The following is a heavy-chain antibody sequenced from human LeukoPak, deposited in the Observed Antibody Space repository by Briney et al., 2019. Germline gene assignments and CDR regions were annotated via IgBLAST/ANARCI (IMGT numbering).Heavy chain of an antibody. CDR1: GGSISSYY. Sequence: PSETLSLTCTVSGGSISSYYWSWIRQPPGKGLEWIGYIYYSGSTNYNPSLKSRVTISVDTSKNQFSLKLSSVTAADTAVYYCARDFGGSPMTDAFDIWGQGTMVTVSS. D-gene: IGHD1-26*01. CDR2: IYYSGST. V-gene: IGHV4-59*01. CDR3: ARDFGGSPMTDAFDI. J-gene: IGHJ3*02.